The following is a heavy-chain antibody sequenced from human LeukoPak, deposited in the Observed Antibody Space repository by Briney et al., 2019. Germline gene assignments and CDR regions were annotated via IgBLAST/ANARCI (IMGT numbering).Heavy chain of an antibody. CDR1: GFIVGNNY. Sequence: KPGGSLRLSCAASGFIVGNNYMSWVRQAPGKGPEWMGNIKEDGSETYYVDSVKGRFTISRDNAQNSLYLHMHSLRVEDTAVYYCARDPYVSNFDYWGQGTLVTVSS. J-gene: IGHJ4*02. CDR3: ARDPYVSNFDY. V-gene: IGHV3-7*03. D-gene: IGHD3-10*02. CDR2: IKEDGSET.